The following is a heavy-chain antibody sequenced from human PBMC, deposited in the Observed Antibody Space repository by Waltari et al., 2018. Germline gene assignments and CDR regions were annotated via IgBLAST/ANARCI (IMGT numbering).Heavy chain of an antibody. Sequence: EVQLVESGGGLVQPGGSLRLPCGASGFTYSMYWMHGFRQAPGKGLVWVSRSNSDGSSTSYADSVKGRFTISKDNAKNTVYLQMNSLRAEDTAIYYCARGARRTTVTTGWWYFDLWGRGTLVTVSS. V-gene: IGHV3-74*01. D-gene: IGHD4-17*01. CDR3: ARGARRTTVTTGWWYFDL. J-gene: IGHJ2*01. CDR1: GFTYSMYW. CDR2: SNSDGSST.